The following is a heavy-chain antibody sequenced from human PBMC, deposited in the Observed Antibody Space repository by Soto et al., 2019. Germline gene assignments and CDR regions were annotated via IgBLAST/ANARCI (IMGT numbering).Heavy chain of an antibody. CDR3: AGRAHSRGRFFTDY. J-gene: IGHJ4*02. CDR2: IYHSGNT. D-gene: IGHD3-3*01. CDR1: GGSISSDSW. V-gene: IGHV4-4*02. Sequence: SETLSLTCAVSGGSISSDSWWTWVRQPPGKGLEWIGEIYHSGNTNYNPSLKSRLTILVDKSKNQFSLNLRSVTAADTAIYYCAGRAHSRGRFFTDYWGQGTLVTVSS.